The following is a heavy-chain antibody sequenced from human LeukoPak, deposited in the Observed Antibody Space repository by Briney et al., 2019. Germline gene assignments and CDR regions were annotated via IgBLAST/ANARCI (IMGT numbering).Heavy chain of an antibody. CDR3: ARYDILTGSLFDY. V-gene: IGHV4-34*01. Sequence: SETLSLTCAVYGGSFSGYYWSWIRQPPGKGLEWIGEINHSGSTNYNPSLKSRVTISVDTSKNQFSLKLSSVTAADTAVYYCARYDILTGSLFDYWGQGTLVTVSS. CDR2: INHSGST. D-gene: IGHD3-9*01. J-gene: IGHJ4*02. CDR1: GGSFSGYY.